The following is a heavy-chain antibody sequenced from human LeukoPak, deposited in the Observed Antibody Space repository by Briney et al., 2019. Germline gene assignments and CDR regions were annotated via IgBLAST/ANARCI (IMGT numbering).Heavy chain of an antibody. CDR2: ISSSSSSYI. V-gene: IGHV3-21*01. CDR3: ARDGLAVAGIEVDP. J-gene: IGHJ5*02. CDR1: GFTFSSYS. Sequence: PGGSLRLSCAASGFTFSSYSMTWVRQAPGKGLEWVSSISSSSSSYIYYADSVKGRFTISRDNAKNSLYLQMNSLRAEDTAVYYCARDGLAVAGIEVDPWGQGTLVTVSS. D-gene: IGHD6-19*01.